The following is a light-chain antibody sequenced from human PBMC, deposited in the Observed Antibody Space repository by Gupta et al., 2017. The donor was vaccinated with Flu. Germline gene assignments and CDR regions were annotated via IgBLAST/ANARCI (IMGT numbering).Light chain of an antibody. CDR1: QSISNW. CDR2: TAS. J-gene: IGKJ2*02. Sequence: IQMTQSPPPLSASVGDRVTITCRASQSISNWLAWYQQKPGKAPKLLIYTASSLESGVPSRFSGSGSGTGFTLTISSLQPDDFATYYCQQYNSYPCTFGQGTKLEIK. CDR3: QQYNSYPCT. V-gene: IGKV1-5*03.